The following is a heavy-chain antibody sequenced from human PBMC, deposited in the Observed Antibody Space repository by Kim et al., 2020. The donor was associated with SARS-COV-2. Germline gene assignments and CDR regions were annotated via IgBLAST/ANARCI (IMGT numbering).Heavy chain of an antibody. D-gene: IGHD2-15*01. CDR2: ISGSGSNT. J-gene: IGHJ4*02. Sequence: GGSLRLSCAASEFTFSSYAMSWVRQAPGKGLEWVAAISGSGSNTFYADSVKGRFTISRDNSRNTLYLQMNSLRAEDTAVYYCAKDTSCGDDTCYSNFDHWGQGTLVTVSS. CDR1: EFTFSSYA. V-gene: IGHV3-23*01. CDR3: AKDTSCGDDTCYSNFDH.